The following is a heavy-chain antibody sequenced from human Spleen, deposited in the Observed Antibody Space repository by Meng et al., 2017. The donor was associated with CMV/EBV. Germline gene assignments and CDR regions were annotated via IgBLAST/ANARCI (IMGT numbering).Heavy chain of an antibody. Sequence: GGSLRLSCAASGFTFSSYWMHWVRQAPGKGLVWVSRINSDGSSTSYADSVKGRFTISRDNAKNTLYLQMRSLRVEDTALYYCARAASCTDDFCSPHFDYWGQGTLVTVSS. J-gene: IGHJ4*02. V-gene: IGHV3-74*01. CDR1: GFTFSSYW. CDR3: ARAASCTDDFCSPHFDY. D-gene: IGHD3/OR15-3a*01. CDR2: INSDGSST.